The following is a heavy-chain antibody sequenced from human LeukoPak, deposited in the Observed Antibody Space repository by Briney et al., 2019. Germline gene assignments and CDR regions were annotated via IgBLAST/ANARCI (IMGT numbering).Heavy chain of an antibody. Sequence: SETLSLTCTVSGGSISTSNYYWGWIRQPPGKGLEWIGNIFYSGSTYYSPSLRSRVTISLDTSRNQFSLKLNSVTAADTAVYYCARDRVAGLDIWGQGTMVTVSS. CDR2: IFYSGST. J-gene: IGHJ3*02. CDR3: ARDRVAGLDI. CDR1: GGSISTSNYY. V-gene: IGHV4-39*07. D-gene: IGHD6-19*01.